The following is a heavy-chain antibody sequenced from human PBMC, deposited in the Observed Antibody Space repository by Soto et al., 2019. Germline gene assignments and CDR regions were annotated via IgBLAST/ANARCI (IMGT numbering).Heavy chain of an antibody. CDR1: GFPFSKAW. D-gene: IGHD3-10*01. Sequence: EAQLVGSGGGLVKPGGSLRLSCAASGFPFSKAWLSWDRQPPGKGLEWVGRIRRTEDGATTDYAAPVRGRFTISRDDSAETVYLQMNSLKSEDTALYYCTTGGHFYGDWGQGTLVTVSS. J-gene: IGHJ4*02. CDR3: TTGGHFYGD. V-gene: IGHV3-15*01. CDR2: IRRTEDGATT.